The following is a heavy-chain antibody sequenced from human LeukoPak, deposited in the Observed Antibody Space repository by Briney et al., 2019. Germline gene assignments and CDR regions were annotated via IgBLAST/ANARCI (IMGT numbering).Heavy chain of an antibody. CDR3: ARGYFRRGSLGY. CDR1: GGSFSGYY. Sequence: SETLPLTCAVYGGSFSGYYWSWIRQPPGKGLEWIGEINHSGSTNYNPSLKSRVTISVDTSKNQFSLKLSSVTAADTAVYYCARGYFRRGSLGYWGQGTLVTVSS. D-gene: IGHD2-21*01. CDR2: INHSGST. V-gene: IGHV4-34*01. J-gene: IGHJ4*02.